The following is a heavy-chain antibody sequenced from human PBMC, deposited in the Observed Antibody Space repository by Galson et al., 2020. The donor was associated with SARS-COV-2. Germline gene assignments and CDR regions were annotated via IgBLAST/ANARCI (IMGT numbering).Heavy chain of an antibody. J-gene: IGHJ4*02. Sequence: GGSLRLSCAASGFTFSSYAMHWVRQAPGKGLEWVAVISYDGSNKYYADSVKGRFTISRDNSKNTLYLQMNSLRAEDTAVYYCARDPRRCSGGSCYYFDCWGQGTLVTVSS. CDR3: ARDPRRCSGGSCYYFDC. D-gene: IGHD2-15*01. CDR1: GFTFSSYA. CDR2: ISYDGSNK. V-gene: IGHV3-30*04.